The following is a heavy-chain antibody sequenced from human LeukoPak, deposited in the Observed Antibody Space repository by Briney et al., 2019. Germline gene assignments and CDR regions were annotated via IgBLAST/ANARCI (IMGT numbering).Heavy chain of an antibody. CDR3: VRDGELPYDAYDI. CDR1: GYTFTSYY. J-gene: IGHJ3*02. D-gene: IGHD1-26*01. CDR2: ISGYRGIT. V-gene: IGHV1-18*04. Sequence: ASVKVSCKASGYTFTSYYIHWVRQAPGQGLEWMGWISGYRGITKYGQKFQGRVTLTTDTSTDVASMELRSLRPDDTAVYYCVRDGELPYDAYDIWGQGTMVTVSS.